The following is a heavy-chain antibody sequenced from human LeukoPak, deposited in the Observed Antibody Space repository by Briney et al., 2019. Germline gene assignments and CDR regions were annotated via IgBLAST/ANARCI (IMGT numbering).Heavy chain of an antibody. CDR2: ISYDGSNK. D-gene: IGHD2-21*02. Sequence: GGSLRLSCAASGFTFSSYGMHWVRQAPGKGLEWVAVISYDGSNKYYADSVKGRFTISRDNSKHTLYLQMNSVRAEDTAVYYCARDRYCGGDCSFDYWGQGTLVTVSS. V-gene: IGHV3-30*03. CDR1: GFTFSSYG. J-gene: IGHJ4*02. CDR3: ARDRYCGGDCSFDY.